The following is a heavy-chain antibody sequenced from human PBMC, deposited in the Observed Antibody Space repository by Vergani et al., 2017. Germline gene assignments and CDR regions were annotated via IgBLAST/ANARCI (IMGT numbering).Heavy chain of an antibody. V-gene: IGHV3-30*02. CDR3: AKSQLLLFDY. CDR2: IRYDGSNK. D-gene: IGHD2-2*01. J-gene: IGHJ4*02. CDR1: GFTFSSYG. Sequence: VQLVESGGGLIQPGGSLRLSCAASGFTFSSYGMHWVRQAPGKGLEWVAFIRYDGSNKYYADSVKGRFTISRDNSKNTLYLQMNSLRAEDTAVYYCAKSQLLLFDYWGQGTLVTVSS.